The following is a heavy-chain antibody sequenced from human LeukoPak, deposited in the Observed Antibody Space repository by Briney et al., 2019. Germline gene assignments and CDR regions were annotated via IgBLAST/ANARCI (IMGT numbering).Heavy chain of an antibody. CDR3: ARSFTMVRGVTPFDC. D-gene: IGHD3-10*01. CDR1: GGSISSSSYY. CDR2: IYYSGST. V-gene: IGHV4-39*01. J-gene: IGHJ4*02. Sequence: NPSETLSLTCTVSGGSISSSSYYWGWIRQPPGKGLEWIGSIYYSGSTYYNPSLKSRVTISVDTSKNQFSLKLSSVTAADTAVYYCARSFTMVRGVTPFDCWGQGTLVTVSS.